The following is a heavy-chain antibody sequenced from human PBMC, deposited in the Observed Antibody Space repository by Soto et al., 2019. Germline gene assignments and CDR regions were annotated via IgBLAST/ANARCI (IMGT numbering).Heavy chain of an antibody. CDR1: GFTFSSYW. CDR2: INSDGSST. Sequence: GGSLRLSCAASGFTFSSYWMHWVRQAPGKGLVWVSRINSDGSSTSYADSVKGRFTISRDNAKNTLYLQMNSLRAEDTAVYYCARDGPFPYDILTGFDIWGQGTMVTVSS. J-gene: IGHJ3*02. V-gene: IGHV3-74*01. D-gene: IGHD3-9*01. CDR3: ARDGPFPYDILTGFDI.